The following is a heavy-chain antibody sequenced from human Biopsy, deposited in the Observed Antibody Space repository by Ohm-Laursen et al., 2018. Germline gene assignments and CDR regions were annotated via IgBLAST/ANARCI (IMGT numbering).Heavy chain of an antibody. D-gene: IGHD1-1*01. Sequence: ASVKVSCNVSGYTLTELSTHWVRQAPGKGLEWMGGFAPENGKTVYAQNFQARVSMTEDASTDTAYMELRSLRSEDTAVYYCAADINVWNVNYWGQGTLVTVSS. CDR2: FAPENGKT. CDR1: GYTLTELS. V-gene: IGHV1-24*01. CDR3: AADINVWNVNY. J-gene: IGHJ4*02.